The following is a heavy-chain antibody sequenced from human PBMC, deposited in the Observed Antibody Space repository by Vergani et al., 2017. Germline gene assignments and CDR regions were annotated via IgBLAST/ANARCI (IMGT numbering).Heavy chain of an antibody. CDR2: IIPIFGTA. CDR1: GGTFSSYA. D-gene: IGHD2-2*01. V-gene: IGHV1-69*12. CDR3: ARGGFCGVPAARCPNDY. Sequence: QVQLVQSGAEVKKPGSSVKVSCKASGGTFSSYAISWVRQAPGQGLEWMGGIIPIFGTANYAQKFQGRVTITADESTSTAYMELSSLRSEDTAVYYCARGGFCGVPAARCPNDYWGQGTLVTVSS. J-gene: IGHJ4*02.